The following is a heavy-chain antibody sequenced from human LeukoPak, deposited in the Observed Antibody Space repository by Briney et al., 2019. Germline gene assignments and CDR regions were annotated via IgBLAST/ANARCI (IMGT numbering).Heavy chain of an antibody. D-gene: IGHD3-16*02. V-gene: IGHV4-59*01. CDR3: ARATRGDYVWGSYRPQYYFDY. Sequence: SETLSLTCTVSGGSISSYYWSWIRQPPGKGLEWIGYIYCSGSTNYNPSLKSRVTISVDTSKNQFSLKLSSVTAADTAVYYCARATRGDYVWGSYRPQYYFDYWGQGTLVTVSS. CDR1: GGSISSYY. CDR2: IYCSGST. J-gene: IGHJ4*02.